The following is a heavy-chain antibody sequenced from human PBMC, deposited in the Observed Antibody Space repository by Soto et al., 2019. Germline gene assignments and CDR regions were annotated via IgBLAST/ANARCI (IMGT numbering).Heavy chain of an antibody. V-gene: IGHV1-69*06. Sequence: ASVKVSCKASGGAFSTYAIGWVRQAPGQGPEWMGGIIPMFDTPNYTQKFQGRVTISADKSTGTAYMELTSLRSEDTAMYYCATYYYDDSGYYLHYFDDWGQGTLVTVSS. J-gene: IGHJ4*02. CDR2: IIPMFDTP. D-gene: IGHD3-22*01. CDR3: ATYYYDDSGYYLHYFDD. CDR1: GGAFSTYA.